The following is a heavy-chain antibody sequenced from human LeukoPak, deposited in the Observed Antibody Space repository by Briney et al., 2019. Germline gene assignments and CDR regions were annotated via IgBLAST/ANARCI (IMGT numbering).Heavy chain of an antibody. CDR3: ARKRAFDI. J-gene: IGHJ3*02. CDR2: INHSGST. Sequence: KPSETLSLTCAVYGGSFSGYYWSWIRQPPGKGLEWIGEINHSGSTNYNPSLKSRVTISVDTSKNQFSLKLSSVTAADTAVYYCARKRAFDIWGQGTMIIVSS. CDR1: GGSFSGYY. V-gene: IGHV4-34*01.